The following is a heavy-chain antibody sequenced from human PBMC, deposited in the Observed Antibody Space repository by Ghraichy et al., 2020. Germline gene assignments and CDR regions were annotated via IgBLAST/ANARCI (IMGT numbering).Heavy chain of an antibody. V-gene: IGHV3-11*01. CDR3: ARGGVGTTKDAFDI. J-gene: IGHJ3*02. CDR2: ISNTGSSK. D-gene: IGHD1-26*01. Sequence: SLNISCAASGFTFSDYYMTWIRQAPGKGLEWVSYISNTGSSKYHADSVKGRFTISRDNAKKSLYLQMNGLRAEDTAVYFCARGGVGTTKDAFDIWGQGTMVTVSS. CDR1: GFTFSDYY.